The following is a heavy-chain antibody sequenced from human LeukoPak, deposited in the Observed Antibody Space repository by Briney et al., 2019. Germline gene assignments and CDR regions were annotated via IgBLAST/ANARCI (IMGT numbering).Heavy chain of an antibody. J-gene: IGHJ4*02. V-gene: IGHV1-69*13. D-gene: IGHD6-6*01. CDR3: ASQGARPGYYFDY. CDR1: GYTFTSYA. CDR2: IIPIFGTA. Sequence: SVKVSCKASGYTFTSYAISWVRQAPGQGLEWMGGIIPIFGTANYAQKFQGRVTITADESTSTAYMELSSLRSEDTAVYYCASQGARPGYYFDYWGQGTLVTVSS.